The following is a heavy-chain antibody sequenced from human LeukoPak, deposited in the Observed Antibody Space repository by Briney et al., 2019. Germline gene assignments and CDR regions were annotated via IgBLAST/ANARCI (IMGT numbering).Heavy chain of an antibody. Sequence: SETLSLTCTVSGGSITGYYWSWIRQPPGKGLEWIVFIYNSGSTNYNPSLKGRVTISIDTSKNQFSLKLRSVTAADTALYYCTRAYSSSWHPPNYWGQGTLVTVSS. CDR3: TRAYSSSWHPPNY. D-gene: IGHD2-2*01. CDR2: IYNSGST. V-gene: IGHV4-59*01. J-gene: IGHJ4*02. CDR1: GGSITGYY.